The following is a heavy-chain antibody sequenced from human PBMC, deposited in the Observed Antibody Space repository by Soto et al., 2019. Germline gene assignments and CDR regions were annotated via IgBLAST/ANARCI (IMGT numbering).Heavy chain of an antibody. CDR2: TSGSGST. Sequence: QVQLPQWGAGLVKPSETLSLSCAVYGQSFSGHSWAWIRQPPGKGLEWIGETSGSGSTYYNPSLKSRVTIATDTAKNQFSLKLNSVTAADTAAYFCARGSGIVALPGELEDVNYDFWGQGTLVNVSS. CDR1: GQSFSGHS. V-gene: IGHV4-34*01. J-gene: IGHJ4*02. CDR3: ARGSGIVALPGELEDVNYDF. D-gene: IGHD1-1*01.